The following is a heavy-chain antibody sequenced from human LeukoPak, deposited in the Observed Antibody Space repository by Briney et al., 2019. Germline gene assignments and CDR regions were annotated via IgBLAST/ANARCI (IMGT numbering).Heavy chain of an antibody. J-gene: IGHJ4*02. CDR2: TYYRSKWYH. Sequence: SQTLSLTFAISGDRVSRNSAAWNWLRQSPSRGLEWLGSTYYRSKWYHDYAVSGKSRITISPDTSKNQFSLQLNSVTPEDTAVYFCARGNNGWIDYWGQGTLVTVSS. V-gene: IGHV6-1*01. D-gene: IGHD1/OR15-1a*01. CDR1: GDRVSRNSAA. CDR3: ARGNNGWIDY.